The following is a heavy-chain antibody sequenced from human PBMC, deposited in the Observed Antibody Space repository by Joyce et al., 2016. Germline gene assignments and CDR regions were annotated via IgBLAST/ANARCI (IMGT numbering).Heavy chain of an antibody. CDR1: GGPFRGFF. D-gene: IGHD6-19*01. J-gene: IGHJ4*02. CDR2: ITTRGAT. CDR3: ARSQWLAPLMY. Sequence: QVQLRQWGAGLLKPSETLSLTCAVSGGPFRGFFWTWVRQPPGKALEWIGDITTRGATNYNPSLTSRVAISVDTSNNPFSLTLTSLSAADMAVYYCARSQWLAPLMYWGQGTLVTVSP. V-gene: IGHV4-34*02.